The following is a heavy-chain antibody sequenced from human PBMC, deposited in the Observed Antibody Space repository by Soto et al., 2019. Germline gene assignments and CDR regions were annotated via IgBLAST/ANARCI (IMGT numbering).Heavy chain of an antibody. CDR1: GGSISSSSYY. D-gene: IGHD2-15*01. CDR3: ARGRGKQLLTRVVVAPYYFDY. CDR2: INHSGST. V-gene: IGHV4-39*07. J-gene: IGHJ4*02. Sequence: SETLSLTCTVSGGSISSSSYYWGWIRQPPGKGLEWIGEINHSGSTNYNPSLKSRVTISVDTSKNQFSLKLSSVTAADTAVYYCARGRGKQLLTRVVVAPYYFDYWGQGTLVTVSS.